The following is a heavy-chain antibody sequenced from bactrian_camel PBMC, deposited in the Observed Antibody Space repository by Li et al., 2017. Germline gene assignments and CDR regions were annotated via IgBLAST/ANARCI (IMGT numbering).Heavy chain of an antibody. J-gene: IGHJ4*01. CDR1: GFTFSSAV. D-gene: IGHD3*01. CDR2: IVISGSYT. CDR3: AGVATVQVLGWTDY. V-gene: IGHV3S7*01. Sequence: VQLVESGGGLVQPGGSLRVSCAASGFTFSSAVMSWVRQAPGKGLEVVSAIVISGSYTEYADSVKGRFTISRDNAKNTLYLQLNSLKTDDTAMYYCAGVATVQVLGWTDYWGQGTQVTVS.